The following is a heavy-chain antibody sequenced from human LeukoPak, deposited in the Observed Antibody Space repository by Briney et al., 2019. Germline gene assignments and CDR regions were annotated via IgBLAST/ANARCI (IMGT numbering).Heavy chain of an antibody. CDR2: ISDSGDDT. D-gene: IGHD1-1*01. Sequence: GGSLRLSCAASGLTLSSDAMSWVRQAPGKGLEWVSSISDSGDDTYYADSVRGRFTISRDNAKDILYLQMSSLRDEDTAVYYCISDLCGRDDQWGRGTLVTVSS. V-gene: IGHV3-23*01. J-gene: IGHJ5*02. CDR3: ISDLCGRDDQ. CDR1: GLTLSSDA.